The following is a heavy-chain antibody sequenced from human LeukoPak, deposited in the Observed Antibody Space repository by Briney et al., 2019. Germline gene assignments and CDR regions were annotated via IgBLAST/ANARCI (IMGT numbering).Heavy chain of an antibody. CDR2: INHSGST. D-gene: IGHD2-2*01. CDR1: GGSITDYY. Sequence: SETLSLTCALSGGSITDYYYNWVRQPPGKGLEWIGEINHSGSTTYNPSLKSRVIIAVDTSKNQFSLKLTSVTAADTAVYYCARDIYEGYCSSTSCYDWFDPWGQGTLVTVSS. J-gene: IGHJ5*02. CDR3: ARDIYEGYCSSTSCYDWFDP. V-gene: IGHV4-34*01.